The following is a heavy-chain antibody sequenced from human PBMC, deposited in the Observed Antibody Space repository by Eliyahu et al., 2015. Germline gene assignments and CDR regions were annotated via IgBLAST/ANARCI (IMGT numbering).Heavy chain of an antibody. V-gene: IGHV3-30*18. CDR1: GFXFXSXG. CDR2: XFSNGNNK. D-gene: IGHD2-2*01. J-gene: IGHJ6*02. CDR3: AKDLWQNQLLSAGGMDV. Sequence: QVQLVESGGGVVQPGRSLXLSCXAXGFXFXSXGMHWVRQAPGNGLEWVXIXFSNGNNKYYADSVRGRFTISRDNSDNTLYLQMDSLRAEDTAVYYCAKDLWQNQLLSAGGMDVWGQGTTVTVSS.